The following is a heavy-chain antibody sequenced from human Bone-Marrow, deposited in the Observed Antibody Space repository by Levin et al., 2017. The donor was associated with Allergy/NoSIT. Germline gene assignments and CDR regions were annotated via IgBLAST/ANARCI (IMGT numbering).Heavy chain of an antibody. CDR3: TKLAGSWQAHDAVHL. CDR2: ISYDGSNI. CDR1: GFTFSNFG. V-gene: IGHV3-30*18. J-gene: IGHJ3*01. Sequence: GGSLRLSCAASGFTFSNFGIHWVRQAPGKGLEWVAVISYDGSNIHYADFVKGRFSISRDNSESTLYLQMNSVIPEDTGVYYCTKLAGSWQAHDAVHLCGQGTMVTVSS. D-gene: IGHD6-13*01.